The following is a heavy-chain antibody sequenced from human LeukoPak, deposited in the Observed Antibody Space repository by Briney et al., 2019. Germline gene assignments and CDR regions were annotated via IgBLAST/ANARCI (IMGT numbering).Heavy chain of an antibody. V-gene: IGHV3-23*01. J-gene: IGHJ4*02. CDR2: ISGSGGST. D-gene: IGHD3-10*01. CDR3: AKAGVNGSGSYSIRGYFDY. CDR1: GFTFSSYA. Sequence: GGSLRLSCAASGFTFSSYAMSWVRQAPGKGLEWVSAISGSGGSTYYADSVKGRFTTSRDNSKNTLYLQMNSLRAEDTAVYYCAKAGVNGSGSYSIRGYFDYWGQGTLVTVSS.